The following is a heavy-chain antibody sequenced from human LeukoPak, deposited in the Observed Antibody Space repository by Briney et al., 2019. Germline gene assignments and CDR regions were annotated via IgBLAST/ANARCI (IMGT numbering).Heavy chain of an antibody. CDR2: FDPEDGET. D-gene: IGHD6-6*01. J-gene: IGHJ3*02. CDR1: GYXLTELS. Sequence: ASVKVSCKVSGYXLTELSMHWVRQAPGKGLEWMGGFDPEDGETIYAQKFQGRVTMTEDTSTDTAYMELSSLRSEDTAVCYCATVFVAARLRDAFDIWGQGTMVTVSS. CDR3: ATVFVAARLRDAFDI. V-gene: IGHV1-24*01.